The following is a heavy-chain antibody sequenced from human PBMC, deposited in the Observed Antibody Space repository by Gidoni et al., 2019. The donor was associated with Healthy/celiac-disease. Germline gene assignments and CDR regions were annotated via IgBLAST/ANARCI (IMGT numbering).Heavy chain of an antibody. CDR2: ISAYNGNT. Sequence: QVQLVQSGAEVKTPGASVKVSCKASGYTFTSYGISWVRQAPGQGLEWMGWISAYNGNTNYAQKLQGRVTMTTDTSTSTAYMELRSLRSDDTAVYYCARDHLGYCSGGSCYSDYWGQGTLVTVSS. J-gene: IGHJ4*02. CDR1: GYTFTSYG. V-gene: IGHV1-18*01. CDR3: ARDHLGYCSGGSCYSDY. D-gene: IGHD2-15*01.